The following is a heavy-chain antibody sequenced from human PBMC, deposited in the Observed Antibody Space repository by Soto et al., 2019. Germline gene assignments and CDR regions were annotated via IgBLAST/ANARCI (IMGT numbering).Heavy chain of an antibody. CDR1: GGTFSSYA. J-gene: IGHJ6*04. D-gene: IGHD1-7*01. CDR3: ARSGLELRSQAPLEYGMDV. V-gene: IGHV1-69*01. CDR2: IIPIFGTA. Sequence: QVQLVQSGAEVKKPGSSVKVSCKASGGTFSSYAISWVRQAPGQGLEWMGGIIPIFGTANYAQKFQGRVTITADESTNTAYMERSSLRSEDTAVYYCARSGLELRSQAPLEYGMDVLGKETTVTVSS.